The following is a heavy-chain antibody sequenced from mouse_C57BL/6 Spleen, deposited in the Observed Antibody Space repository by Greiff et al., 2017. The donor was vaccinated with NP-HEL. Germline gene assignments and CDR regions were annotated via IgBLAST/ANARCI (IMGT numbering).Heavy chain of an antibody. CDR3: ARSYGNYDYYAMDY. CDR1: GYSFSSSW. Sequence: QVQLQQSGPELVKPGASVKISCKASGYSFSSSWMYWVKQRPGKGLEWIGRIYPGDGDTNYNAKFKGKATLTADKSTSTAYMKLSSLTSEDSAVYFCARSYGNYDYYAMDYWGQGTSVTVSS. J-gene: IGHJ4*01. D-gene: IGHD2-1*01. CDR2: IYPGDGDT. V-gene: IGHV1-82*01.